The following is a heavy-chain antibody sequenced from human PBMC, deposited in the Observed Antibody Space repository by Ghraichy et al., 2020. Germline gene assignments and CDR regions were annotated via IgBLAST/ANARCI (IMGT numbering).Heavy chain of an antibody. CDR2: AHYGATT. J-gene: IGHJ3*02. V-gene: IGHV4-39*07. CDR1: GDSINSIAYY. CDR3: ARQRANYGEWAFDI. Sequence: ESLNISCAVSGDSINSIAYYWGWIRQPPGKGLEWIASAHYGATTYYKPSLKSRVIISVDTSKNHLSLKPSSVTAADTAVYFCARQRANYGEWAFDIWGQGTMVTVSS. D-gene: IGHD4-17*01.